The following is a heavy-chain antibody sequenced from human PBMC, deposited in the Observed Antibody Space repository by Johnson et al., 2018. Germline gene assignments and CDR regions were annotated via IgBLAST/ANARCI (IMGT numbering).Heavy chain of an antibody. CDR3: ARDSGGRYCSGGSCYYYYYMDG. J-gene: IGHJ6*03. CDR1: GFTVSSNC. V-gene: IGHV3-66*02. CDR2: IYNDGST. D-gene: IGHD2-15*01. Sequence: VQLVQSGGGLVQPGGSLRLSCVASGFTVSSNCMSWVRQAPGKGLEWVSVIYNDGSTYYTDSVKGRFTISRDNAKNTLYLQMNSLRAEDTAVYYCARDSGGRYCSGGSCYYYYYMDGWGKGTTVTVSS.